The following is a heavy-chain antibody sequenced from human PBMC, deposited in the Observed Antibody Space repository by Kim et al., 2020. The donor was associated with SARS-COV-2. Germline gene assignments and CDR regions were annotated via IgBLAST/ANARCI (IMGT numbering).Heavy chain of an antibody. CDR3: ARGGSDDFWSGYSYYFDY. D-gene: IGHD3-3*01. V-gene: IGHV1-8*01. CDR1: GYTFTSYD. J-gene: IGHJ4*02. Sequence: ASVKVSCKASGYTFTSYDINWVRQATGQGLEWMGWMNPNSGNTGYAQKFQGRVTMTRNTSISTAYMELSSLRSEDTAVYYCARGGSDDFWSGYSYYFDYWGQGTLVTVSS. CDR2: MNPNSGNT.